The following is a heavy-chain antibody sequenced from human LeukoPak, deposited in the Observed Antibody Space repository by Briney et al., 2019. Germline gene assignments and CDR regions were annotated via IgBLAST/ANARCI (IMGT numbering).Heavy chain of an antibody. J-gene: IGHJ3*02. CDR2: IIPILGIA. V-gene: IGHV1-69*10. Sequence: SVKVSCKASVGTFSSYAISWVRQAPGQGLEWVGRIIPILGIANYAQKFQGRVTITADKSTSTAYMELSSVRSEDTAVYYCARDWGYYYDSSAQGYASDIWGQGTMVTVSS. D-gene: IGHD3-22*01. CDR1: VGTFSSYA. CDR3: ARDWGYYYDSSAQGYASDI.